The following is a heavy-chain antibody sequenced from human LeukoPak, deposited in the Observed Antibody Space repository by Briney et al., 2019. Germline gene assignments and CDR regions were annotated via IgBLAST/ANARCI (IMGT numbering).Heavy chain of an antibody. D-gene: IGHD5-18*01. CDR2: IYYSGST. J-gene: IGHJ6*03. CDR1: GGSISSSSYY. CDR3: ARLQTGVQLWSPYCYYYMDV. Sequence: SETLSLTCTVSGGSISSSSYYWGWIRQPPGKGLEWIGSIYYSGSTYYNPSLKSRVTISVDTSKNQFSLKLSSVTAADTAVYYCARLQTGVQLWSPYCYYYMDVWGKGTTVTISS. V-gene: IGHV4-39*01.